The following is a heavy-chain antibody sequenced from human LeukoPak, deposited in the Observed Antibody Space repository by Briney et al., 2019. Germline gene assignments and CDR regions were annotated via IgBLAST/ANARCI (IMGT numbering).Heavy chain of an antibody. D-gene: IGHD1-26*01. V-gene: IGHV1-46*01. Sequence: ASVKVSCKASGYTFTSYYMHWVRQAPGQGFEWMGIINPSGGSTSYAQKFQGRVTMTRDTSTSTVYMELSSLRSEDTAVYYCARLGSIVGALGYWGQGTLVTVSS. J-gene: IGHJ4*02. CDR2: INPSGGST. CDR1: GYTFTSYY. CDR3: ARLGSIVGALGY.